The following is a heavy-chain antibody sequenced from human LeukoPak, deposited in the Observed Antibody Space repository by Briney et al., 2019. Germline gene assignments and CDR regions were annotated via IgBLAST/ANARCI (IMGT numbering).Heavy chain of an antibody. J-gene: IGHJ4*02. D-gene: IGHD3-22*01. Sequence: GGSLRLSCAASGFTFSSYGMHWVRQAPGKGLEWVAFIRYDGSNKYYADSVKGRFTISRDNSKNTLYLQMNSLRAEDTAVYYCAKDKTGGDYYDSSGHFDYWGQGTLVTVSS. CDR3: AKDKTGGDYYDSSGHFDY. CDR1: GFTFSSYG. CDR2: IRYDGSNK. V-gene: IGHV3-30*02.